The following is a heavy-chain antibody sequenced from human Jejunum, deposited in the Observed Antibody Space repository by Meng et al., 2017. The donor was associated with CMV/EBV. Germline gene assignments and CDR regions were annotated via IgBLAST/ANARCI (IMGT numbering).Heavy chain of an antibody. CDR2: ISPYNGNT. J-gene: IGHJ4*02. CDR1: GGTFSTYA. CDR3: ARGVVTMIRYYFDY. V-gene: IGHV1-18*01. D-gene: IGHD3-22*01. Sequence: GGTFSTYAISWVRQAPGQGLEWMGWISPYNGNTHYVQKLQGRVTMTTDTSTSTAYMELRSLRSDDTAVYYCARGVVTMIRYYFDYWGQGTLVTVSS.